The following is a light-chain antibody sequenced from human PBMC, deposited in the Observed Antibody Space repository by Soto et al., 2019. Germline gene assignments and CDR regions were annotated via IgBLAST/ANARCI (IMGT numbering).Light chain of an antibody. CDR3: QQYGSSPWT. J-gene: IGKJ1*01. CDR1: QSVSSSY. Sequence: IVLTQSPGTLSLSPWERATLSCRASQSVSSSYLAWYQQKPGQAPRLLIYGASSRATGIPDRFSGSGSGTDFTLTISRLEPEDFAVYYCQQYGSSPWTFGQGTKVDNK. V-gene: IGKV3-20*01. CDR2: GAS.